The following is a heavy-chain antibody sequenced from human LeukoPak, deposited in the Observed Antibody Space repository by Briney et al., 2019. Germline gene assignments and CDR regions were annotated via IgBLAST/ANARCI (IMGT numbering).Heavy chain of an antibody. V-gene: IGHV4-59*12. Sequence: PSETLSLTCTVSGGSISSYYWSWIRQPPGKGLEWIGYIYYSGSTNYNPSLKSRVTISVDTSKNQFSLKLSSVTAADTAVYYCARSGGYYYGSGSYYPLDYWGQGTLVTVSS. J-gene: IGHJ4*02. CDR1: GGSISSYY. D-gene: IGHD3-10*01. CDR2: IYYSGST. CDR3: ARSGGYYYGSGSYYPLDY.